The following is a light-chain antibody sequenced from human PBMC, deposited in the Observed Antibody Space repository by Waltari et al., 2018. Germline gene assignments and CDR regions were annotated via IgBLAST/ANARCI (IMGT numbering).Light chain of an antibody. CDR2: SKN. CDR3: ASWDDNLNGPV. J-gene: IGLJ2*01. V-gene: IGLV1-44*01. CDR1: SSNIGSTT. Sequence: QSVLTQPPSASGTPGQRVTISCSGSSSNIGSTTVNWYQHLPGTAPKLLIYSKNLRPAGVPDRFSGSKSGTSASLAISGLQSEDESDYFCASWDDNLNGPVFGGGTKLTVL.